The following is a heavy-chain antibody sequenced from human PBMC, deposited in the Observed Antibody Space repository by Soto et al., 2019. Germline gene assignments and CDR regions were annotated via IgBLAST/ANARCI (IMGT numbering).Heavy chain of an antibody. D-gene: IGHD1-26*01. CDR3: ARERVLYSGSHPAGVDP. V-gene: IGHV3-30-3*01. Sequence: QVQLVESGGGVVQPGRSLRLSCAASGFTFSSYAMHWVRQAPGKGLEWVAVISYDGSNKYYADSVKGRFTISRDDSQNTLYRQRNSLRAEDTAVYYCARERVLYSGSHPAGVDPWGEGTLVTVS. CDR2: ISYDGSNK. CDR1: GFTFSSYA. J-gene: IGHJ5*02.